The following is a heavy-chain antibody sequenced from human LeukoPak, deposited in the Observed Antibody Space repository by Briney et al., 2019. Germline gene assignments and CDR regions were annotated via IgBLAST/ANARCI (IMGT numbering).Heavy chain of an antibody. J-gene: IGHJ5*02. CDR1: GYTLTELS. CDR3: FKFAAGPDPYYP. D-gene: IGHD6-25*01. CDR2: FDPEDGET. Sequence: ASVKVSCKVSGYTLTELSMHWVRQAPGKGLEWMGGFDPEDGETNYAQKFQGRVTMTEDTSTDTAYMELNNLKSEDTAIYYCFKFAAGPDPYYPWGQGTLVTVSS. V-gene: IGHV1-24*01.